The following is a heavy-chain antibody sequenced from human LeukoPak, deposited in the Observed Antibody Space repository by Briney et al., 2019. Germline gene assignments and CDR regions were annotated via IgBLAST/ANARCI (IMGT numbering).Heavy chain of an antibody. D-gene: IGHD3-10*01. J-gene: IGHJ3*02. CDR1: GFTFSSYG. CDR3: ARDRGVLLWFGENPPQPFDI. V-gene: IGHV3-21*01. CDR2: ISSSSSYI. Sequence: GGSLRLSCAASGFTFSSYGMNWVRQAPGKGLEWVSSISSSSSYIYYADSVKGRFTISRDNAKNSLYLQMNSLRAEDTAVYYCARDRGVLLWFGENPPQPFDIWGQGTMVTVSS.